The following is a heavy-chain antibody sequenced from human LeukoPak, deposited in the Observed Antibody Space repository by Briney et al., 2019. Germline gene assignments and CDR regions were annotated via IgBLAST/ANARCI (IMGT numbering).Heavy chain of an antibody. V-gene: IGHV3-23*01. J-gene: IGHJ4*01. Sequence: GGSLRLSCAASGFTFSNSAMSWVRQAPGKGREWVSTLSGSGNTTYYADSVKGRFTISRDNSKNTLYLQMNSLRAEDTAVYYCAKGIYSSGWSYFDYWGHGTLVTVSS. D-gene: IGHD6-19*01. CDR3: AKGIYSSGWSYFDY. CDR1: GFTFSNSA. CDR2: LSGSGNTT.